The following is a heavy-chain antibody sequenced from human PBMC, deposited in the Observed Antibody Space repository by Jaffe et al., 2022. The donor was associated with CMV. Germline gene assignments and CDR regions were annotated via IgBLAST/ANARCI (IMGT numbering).Heavy chain of an antibody. CDR1: GGTFINYA. CDR3: ARESLYGDYGRFDY. Sequence: QVQLVQSGAEVKKPGSSVKVSCKVSGGTFINYAISWVRQAPGQGLEWMGRITPILDMGKYAQKFQDRVTITADKSTSTAYMELSSLRSDDTAMYYCARESLYGDYGRFDYWGQGTLVTVSS. D-gene: IGHD4-17*01. J-gene: IGHJ4*02. CDR2: ITPILDMG. V-gene: IGHV1-69*09.